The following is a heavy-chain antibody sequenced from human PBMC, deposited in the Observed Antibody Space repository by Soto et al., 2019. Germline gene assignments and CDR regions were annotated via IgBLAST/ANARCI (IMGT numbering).Heavy chain of an antibody. V-gene: IGHV1-3*01. CDR3: ARDGARIAIFGVVYYFDY. CDR1: GYTFSSHA. D-gene: IGHD3-3*01. Sequence: VASVKVSCKASGYTFSSHAIHWVRQAPGQRXEWMGWINAGNGDTKYSQKFQGRVAITRDTSASSAYMELSTLKSEDTAVYYCARDGARIAIFGVVYYFDYWGQGTVVTVSS. CDR2: INAGNGDT. J-gene: IGHJ4*02.